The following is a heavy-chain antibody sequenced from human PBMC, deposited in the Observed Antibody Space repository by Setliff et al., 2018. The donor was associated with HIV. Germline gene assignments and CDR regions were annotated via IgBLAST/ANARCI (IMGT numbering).Heavy chain of an antibody. CDR1: GGSISSSRYY. V-gene: IGHV4-39*02. CDR3: ARGRSCPLGADY. D-gene: IGHD3-10*01. CDR2: IYYSGNT. Sequence: SETLSLTCSVSGGSISSSRYYWGWIRQPPGKGLEWIGSIYYSGNTYYNPSLKSRVTISLDTSKKQLSLKVTSVTAADTAIYYCARGRSCPLGADYWGQGTLVTVSS. J-gene: IGHJ4*02.